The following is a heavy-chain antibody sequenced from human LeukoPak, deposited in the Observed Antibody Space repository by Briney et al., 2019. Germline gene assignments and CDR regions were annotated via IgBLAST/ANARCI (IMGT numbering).Heavy chain of an antibody. J-gene: IGHJ4*02. Sequence: GGSLRLSCAASGFTLSSYAMTWVRQAPGKGLEWVSAIDATGVTTYYTDSVKGRFTISRDNSKNTLYMQMNSLRAEDTAVYYCAKNTSPPGTIGWDSWTWDYFDYWGQGTLVTVSS. CDR2: IDATGVTT. CDR1: GFTLSSYA. D-gene: IGHD1-26*01. V-gene: IGHV3-23*01. CDR3: AKNTSPPGTIGWDSWTWDYFDY.